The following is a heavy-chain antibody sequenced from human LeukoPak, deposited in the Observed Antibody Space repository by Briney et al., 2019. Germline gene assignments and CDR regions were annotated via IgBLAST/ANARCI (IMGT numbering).Heavy chain of an antibody. V-gene: IGHV3-7*01. CDR3: ARATYSRGPSGY. CDR1: GFTFSSYS. Sequence: GGSLRLSCAASGFTFSSYSMNWVRQAPGKGLEWVANIKQDGSEKYYVDSVKGRFTISRDNAKNTLYLQMNSLRAEDTAVYYCARATYSRGPSGYWGQGTLVTVSS. J-gene: IGHJ4*02. CDR2: IKQDGSEK. D-gene: IGHD6-13*01.